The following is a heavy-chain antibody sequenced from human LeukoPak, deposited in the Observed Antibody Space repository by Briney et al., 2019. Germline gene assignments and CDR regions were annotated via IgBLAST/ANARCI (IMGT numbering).Heavy chain of an antibody. J-gene: IGHJ6*04. CDR2: IHYIGST. D-gene: IGHD3-3*01. V-gene: IGHV4-39*01. Sequence: SETLSLTCTVSGGSIASSSHFLGWIRQPPGKGLEWIGNIHYIGSTYYNPSLKSRVTMSVDTSKSQFSLKVSSVTAADTAVYYCARATNYDLWSAYYHHMDVWGKGTTVTVSS. CDR3: ARATNYDLWSAYYHHMDV. CDR1: GGSIASSSHF.